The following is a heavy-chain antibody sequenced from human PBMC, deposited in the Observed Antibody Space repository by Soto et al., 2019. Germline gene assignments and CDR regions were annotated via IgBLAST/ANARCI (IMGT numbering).Heavy chain of an antibody. J-gene: IGHJ4*02. Sequence: SVKVSCKASGYTFPRFGIGWVRQAPGQGLEYMGWITVSNGHTEYAQNFKDRVSMTVDTSTSTVYMELRNLISDDTAVYYCGRFIQLRPLDYWGQGTRVTVSS. CDR1: GYTFPRFG. CDR3: GRFIQLRPLDY. V-gene: IGHV1-18*01. CDR2: ITVSNGHT. D-gene: IGHD1-1*01.